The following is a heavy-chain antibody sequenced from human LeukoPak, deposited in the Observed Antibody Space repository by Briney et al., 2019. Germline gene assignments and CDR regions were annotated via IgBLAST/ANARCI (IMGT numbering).Heavy chain of an antibody. V-gene: IGHV3-21*06. CDR2: ISSSSSYI. Sequence: GGSLTLSCAASGFTFSIFSMNWVRQAPGKGLEGVSSISSSSSYIYYADSVKGRFTISRDNAKNSLYLQMNSLRAEDTAVYYCARDRDQLRYFDWSLDYWGQGTLVTVSS. CDR3: ARDRDQLRYFDWSLDY. D-gene: IGHD3-9*01. J-gene: IGHJ4*02. CDR1: GFTFSIFS.